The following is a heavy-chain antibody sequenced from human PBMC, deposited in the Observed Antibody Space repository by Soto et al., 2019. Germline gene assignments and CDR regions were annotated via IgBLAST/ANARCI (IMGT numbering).Heavy chain of an antibody. CDR2: INDYGTTI. CDR3: ARGVLEPFDY. Sequence: EVQLVESGGGIVQPGGSLRLSCAASGFNLGSYWMHWVRQAPGKGLVWVSRINDYGTTINYAESVAGRFTISRGDAKSEVYLQFHNMGAEDTAFYYCARGVLEPFDYWGQGSLGTFSS. J-gene: IGHJ4*02. D-gene: IGHD1-1*01. V-gene: IGHV3-74*01. CDR1: GFNLGSYW.